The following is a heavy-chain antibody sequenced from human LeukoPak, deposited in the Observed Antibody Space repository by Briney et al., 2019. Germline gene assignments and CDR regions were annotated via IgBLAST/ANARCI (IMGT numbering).Heavy chain of an antibody. V-gene: IGHV1-2*02. Sequence: ASVKVSCKASGDTFTDYYLHRVRQAPGQGLEWMGCINPNSGATNYAQTFQGRVTMTRDTSISAAHMELSGLRSDDTAVYYCARVKSDSNLRPCWGLGTLVTVSS. D-gene: IGHD2-21*02. J-gene: IGHJ4*02. CDR3: ARVKSDSNLRPC. CDR2: INPNSGAT. CDR1: GDTFTDYY.